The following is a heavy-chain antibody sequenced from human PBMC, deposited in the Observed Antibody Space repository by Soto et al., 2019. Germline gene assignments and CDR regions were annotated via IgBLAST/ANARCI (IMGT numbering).Heavy chain of an antibody. CDR1: GYTFTSYA. CDR3: ARGIAVAGNY. CDR2: VNGGNGNT. V-gene: IGHV1-3*01. J-gene: IGHJ4*02. Sequence: QVQLVQSGAEVKKPGASGKVSCKASGYTFTSYAMHWVRQAPGQSLECMGWVNGGNGNTKYSQKFQDRVTMTRDTSASTAYMELSSLRSEDTAVYYCARGIAVAGNYWGQGTLVTVSS. D-gene: IGHD6-19*01.